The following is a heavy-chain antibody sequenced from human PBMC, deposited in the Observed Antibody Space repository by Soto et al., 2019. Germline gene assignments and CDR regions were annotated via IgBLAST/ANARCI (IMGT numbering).Heavy chain of an antibody. CDR1: GGTFSSYA. CDR3: AGGLGIAASLDWFDH. V-gene: IGHV1-69*01. Sequence: QGQLVQSGAEVKKPGSSVKVSCKASGGTFSSYAISWVRQAPGQGLEWMGGIIPNFDTANYAQKFQGRVTTTAADSLSRGYMGLSSMISEDTAEHYCAGGLGIAASLDWFDHSGQGALVPVS. J-gene: IGHJ5*02. CDR2: IIPNFDTA. D-gene: IGHD6-13*01.